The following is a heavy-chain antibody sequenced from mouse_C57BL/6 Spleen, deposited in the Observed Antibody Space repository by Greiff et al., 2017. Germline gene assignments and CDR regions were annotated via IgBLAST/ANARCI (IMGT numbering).Heavy chain of an antibody. D-gene: IGHD1-1*01. V-gene: IGHV5-6*01. CDR2: ISSGGSYT. CDR3: ARLLYYYGSSSYWYFDV. CDR1: GFTFSSYG. J-gene: IGHJ1*03. Sequence: DVHLVESGGDLVKPGGSLKLSCAASGFTFSSYGMSWVRQTPDKRLEWVATISSGGSYTYYPDSVKGRFTISRDNAKNTLYLQMSSLKSEDTAMYYCARLLYYYGSSSYWYFDVWGTGTTVTVSS.